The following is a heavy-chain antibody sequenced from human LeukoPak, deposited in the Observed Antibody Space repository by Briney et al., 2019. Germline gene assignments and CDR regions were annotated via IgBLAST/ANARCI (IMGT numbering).Heavy chain of an antibody. CDR1: GFTFSSYW. Sequence: PGGSLRLSCAASGFTFSSYWMHWVRQAPGKGLVWVSRIRSDGSSTSYADSVKGRFTISRDNAKNTLFMQMNSLRAEDTAVYYCAREDDSSGYYEGAFDIGGQGTMVTVSS. J-gene: IGHJ3*02. V-gene: IGHV3-74*01. CDR3: AREDDSSGYYEGAFDI. CDR2: IRSDGSST. D-gene: IGHD3-22*01.